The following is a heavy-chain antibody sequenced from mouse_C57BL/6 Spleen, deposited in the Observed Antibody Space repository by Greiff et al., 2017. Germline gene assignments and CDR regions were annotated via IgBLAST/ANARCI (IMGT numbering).Heavy chain of an antibody. CDR2: IHPNSGST. CDR3: ARASNDYDDFAY. Sequence: QVQLQQPGAELVKPGASVKLSCKASGYTFTSYWMHWVKQRPGQGLEWIGMIHPNSGSTNYNEKFKGKATMTVDKSSSTAYMQLSSLTSEDSAVYYCARASNDYDDFAYWGQGTTVTVSA. J-gene: IGHJ3*01. CDR1: GYTFTSYW. V-gene: IGHV1-64*01. D-gene: IGHD2-4*01.